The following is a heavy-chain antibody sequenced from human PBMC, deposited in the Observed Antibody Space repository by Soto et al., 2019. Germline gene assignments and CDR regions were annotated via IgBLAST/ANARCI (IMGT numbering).Heavy chain of an antibody. D-gene: IGHD3-22*01. V-gene: IGHV3-21*01. CDR3: ARYYYSVTVRATLSIDY. J-gene: IGHJ4*02. Sequence: GGSPRLSSAASGFTFSNYNMNWVRQAPGKGLEWVSSITSSSSYIYYADSVKGRFTISRDNAKNSLYLQMNSLRAEDTAVYYCARYYYSVTVRATLSIDYWGQATLVT. CDR1: GFTFSNYN. CDR2: ITSSSSYI.